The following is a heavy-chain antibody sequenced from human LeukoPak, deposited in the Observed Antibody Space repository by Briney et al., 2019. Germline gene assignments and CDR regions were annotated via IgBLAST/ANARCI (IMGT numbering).Heavy chain of an antibody. V-gene: IGHV1-2*02. CDR1: GYTFTGYY. J-gene: IGHJ4*02. Sequence: GASVKVSCKXSGYTFTGYYMHWVRQAPGQGLEWMGWINPNSGGTNYAQKFQGRVTMTRDTSISTAYMELSRLRSDDTAVYYCARGLDSSGYYLDYWGQGTLVTVSS. CDR3: ARGLDSSGYYLDY. CDR2: INPNSGGT. D-gene: IGHD3-22*01.